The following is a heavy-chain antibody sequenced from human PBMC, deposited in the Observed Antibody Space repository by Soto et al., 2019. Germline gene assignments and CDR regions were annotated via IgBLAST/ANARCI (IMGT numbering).Heavy chain of an antibody. J-gene: IGHJ4*02. Sequence: GGSLRLSCAASGFTFSSYAMSWVRQAPGKGLEWVSAISGSGGSTYYADSVKGRFTISRDNSKNTLYLQMNSLRAEDTAVYYWAKDWGNNYDILTGYYLGPEFDYWGQGTLVTVS. V-gene: IGHV3-23*01. CDR3: AKDWGNNYDILTGYYLGPEFDY. D-gene: IGHD3-9*01. CDR1: GFTFSSYA. CDR2: ISGSGGST.